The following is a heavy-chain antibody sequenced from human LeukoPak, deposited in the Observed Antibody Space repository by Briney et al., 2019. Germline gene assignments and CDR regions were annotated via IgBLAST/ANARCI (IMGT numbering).Heavy chain of an antibody. CDR3: VKDGIAAAGTYYFDY. D-gene: IGHD6-13*01. Sequence: GGSLRLSCAASGFTFSSYAMSWVRQAPGKGLEWVSSITGNHGATYNIDSVKGRFTISRDNSQNTLYLQMNSLRAEDTAVYYCVKDGIAAAGTYYFDYWGQGTLVTVSS. J-gene: IGHJ4*02. CDR1: GFTFSSYA. V-gene: IGHV3-23*01. CDR2: ITGNHGAT.